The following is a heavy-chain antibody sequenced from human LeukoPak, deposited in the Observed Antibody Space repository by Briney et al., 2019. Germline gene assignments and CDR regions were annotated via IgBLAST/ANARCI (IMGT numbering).Heavy chain of an antibody. CDR2: ISYDGSNK. CDR1: GFTFSSYA. V-gene: IGHV3-30-3*01. J-gene: IGHJ4*02. Sequence: GRSLRLSCAASGFTFSSYAMHWVRQAPGKGLEWVAVISYDGSNKYYADSVKGRFTISRDNSKNTLYLQMNSQRAEDTAVYYCARDPHYDYWGQGTLVTVSS. CDR3: ARDPHYDY.